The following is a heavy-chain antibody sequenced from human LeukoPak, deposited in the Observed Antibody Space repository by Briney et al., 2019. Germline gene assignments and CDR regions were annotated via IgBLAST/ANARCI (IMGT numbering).Heavy chain of an antibody. CDR2: ISDSGST. V-gene: IGHV4-59*08. Sequence: SETLSLTCTVSGGSISSFYWSWIRQPPGKGLEWIGYISDSGSTNYNPSLKSRVTISVDTSKNKFSLKLSSVAAADTAMYYCVKSGGYGLIDYWGQGTLVTVSS. CDR3: VKSGGYGLIDY. J-gene: IGHJ4*02. CDR1: GGSISSFY. D-gene: IGHD6-19*01.